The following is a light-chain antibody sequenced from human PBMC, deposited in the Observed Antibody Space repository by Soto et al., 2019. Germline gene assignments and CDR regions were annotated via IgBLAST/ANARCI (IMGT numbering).Light chain of an antibody. CDR1: SSDVGNYNY. V-gene: IGLV2-14*01. J-gene: IGLJ2*01. CDR2: EVN. CDR3: SSYTTNNTVV. Sequence: QSALTQPASVSGSPGQSITISCTGTSSDVGNYNYVSWYQQHPGKAPKLIIFEVNNRPSGVSHRFSGSKSGNTASLTISDLQGEDEADYYCSSYTTNNTVVFGGGTKLTVL.